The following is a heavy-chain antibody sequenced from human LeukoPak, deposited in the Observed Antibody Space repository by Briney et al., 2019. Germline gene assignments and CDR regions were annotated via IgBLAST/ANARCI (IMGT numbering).Heavy chain of an antibody. CDR3: AKDPSGDYVLLDY. CDR2: ISYDGSNK. V-gene: IGHV3-30*18. D-gene: IGHD4-17*01. Sequence: GGSLRLSCAASGFTFSSYGMHWVRQAPGKGLEWVAVISYDGSNKYYADSVKGRFTISRDNSKNTLYLQMNSLRAEDTAVYYCAKDPSGDYVLLDYWGQGTLVTVSS. J-gene: IGHJ4*02. CDR1: GFTFSSYG.